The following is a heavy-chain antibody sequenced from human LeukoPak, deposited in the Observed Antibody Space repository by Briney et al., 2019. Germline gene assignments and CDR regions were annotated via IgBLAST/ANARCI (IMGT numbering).Heavy chain of an antibody. D-gene: IGHD4-17*01. CDR3: ARPLLHGPDDY. J-gene: IGHJ4*02. CDR1: GFTFSSYS. CDR2: ISSSSSYI. Sequence: GGSLRLSCAASGFTFSSYSMNWVRQAPGKGLEWVSSISSSSSYIYYADSVKGRFTISRDNAKNSLYLQMNSLRAEDTAVYYCARPLLHGPDDYWGQGTLVTVSS. V-gene: IGHV3-21*01.